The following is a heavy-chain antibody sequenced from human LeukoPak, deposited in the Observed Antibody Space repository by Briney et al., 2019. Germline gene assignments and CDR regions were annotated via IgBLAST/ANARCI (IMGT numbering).Heavy chain of an antibody. CDR2: ISSDGSSA. J-gene: IGHJ6*02. Sequence: GGSLRLSCAASGFTFSSYWMHWVRQAPGKGLVWVSRISSDGSSATYADSVKGRFTISRDNAKNTLYLQMHSLRAEDTAVYYCARAYGMDVWGQGTTVTVSS. CDR1: GFTFSSYW. CDR3: ARAYGMDV. V-gene: IGHV3-74*01.